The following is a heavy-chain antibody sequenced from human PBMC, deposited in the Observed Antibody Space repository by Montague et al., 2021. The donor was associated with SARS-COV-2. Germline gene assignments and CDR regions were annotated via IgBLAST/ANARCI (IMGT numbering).Heavy chain of an antibody. CDR2: IFASGGT. CDR1: GGSIRSYS. V-gene: IGHV4-4*07. D-gene: IGHD3-10*01. J-gene: IGHJ4*02. CDR3: ARDGGFYGSGGYSL. Sequence: SETLSLTCTVSGGSIRSYSWSWIRQPAAKGLDWIGRIFASGGTIXXLSLRSRVSMSVDASKNQFSFILTSVTAADTGVYFCARDGGFYGSGGYSLWGQGTLVTVSS.